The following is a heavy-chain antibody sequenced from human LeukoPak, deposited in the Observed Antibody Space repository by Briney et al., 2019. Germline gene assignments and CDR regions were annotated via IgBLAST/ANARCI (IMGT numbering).Heavy chain of an antibody. CDR3: AKGSSYFDGSGYYYFDY. CDR1: GFTFSSFA. D-gene: IGHD3-22*01. CDR2: ISGCGSST. J-gene: IGHJ4*02. Sequence: GASLRLSCAASGFTFSSFALTWVRQAPGKGLEWVSVISGCGSSTFYADSVKGRFTISRDNSKNTLYLQMNSLRAEDTAVYYCAKGSSYFDGSGYYYFDYWGQGTLVAVSS. V-gene: IGHV3-23*01.